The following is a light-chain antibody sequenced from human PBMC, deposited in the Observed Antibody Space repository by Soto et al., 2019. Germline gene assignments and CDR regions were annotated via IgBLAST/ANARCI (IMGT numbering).Light chain of an antibody. V-gene: IGKV3-15*01. J-gene: IGKJ1*01. CDR3: QQYNNWPQT. Sequence: ETMMTQSPDTLSVSLGERATLSCRASQSLRSSLAWYQQKPGQAPRLLIYDASTRATGIPATFSGSGSGTDFTLTISGLQSEDFAVYYCQQYNNWPQTFGQGTKVDIK. CDR2: DAS. CDR1: QSLRSS.